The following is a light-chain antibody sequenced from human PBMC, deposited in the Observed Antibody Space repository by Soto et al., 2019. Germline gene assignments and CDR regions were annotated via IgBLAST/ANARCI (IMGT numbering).Light chain of an antibody. V-gene: IGKV3-20*01. CDR1: QSVSRGY. Sequence: EIVLKQSPGTLSLSPGERATLSCRASQSVSRGYLAWYQQTAGQAPRLLIYVASNRATGIPDRFSGSGSGADFTLTSSRLEPEEFAVYYCQQYGSSPSTFGQGTKLEIK. CDR3: QQYGSSPST. J-gene: IGKJ2*02. CDR2: VAS.